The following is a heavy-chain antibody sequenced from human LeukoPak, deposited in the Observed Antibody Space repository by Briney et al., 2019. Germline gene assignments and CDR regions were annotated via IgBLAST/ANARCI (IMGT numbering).Heavy chain of an antibody. CDR1: GGSISSYY. CDR2: IYTTGST. D-gene: IGHD6-19*01. CDR3: AGDLNGAGAGPFFDP. J-gene: IGHJ5*02. V-gene: IGHV4-4*07. Sequence: SETLSLTCTISGGSISSYYWSWIRQPAGKGLEWIGRIYTTGSTNYNPSLKSPVTIYADTSKNQFLLKLSSVAAADMAVYSCAGDLNGAGAGPFFDPWGQGTLVTVSS.